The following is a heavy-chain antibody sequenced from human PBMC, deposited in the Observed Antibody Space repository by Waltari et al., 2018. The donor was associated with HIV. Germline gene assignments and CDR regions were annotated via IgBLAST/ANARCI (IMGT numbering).Heavy chain of an antibody. CDR2: LKQDGSEK. V-gene: IGHV3-7*01. D-gene: IGHD1-26*01. CDR3: AKYSGSYWGAHNWFDP. J-gene: IGHJ5*02. CDR1: GFTFSIYW. Sequence: EVQLVESGGGLVQPGGSLRLSCAASGFTFSIYWMSWLRQAPGKGVGWVANLKQDGSEKHYADSSRSRITISRENTKNSRYRQMNRVRAEDTTVYYWAKYSGSYWGAHNWFDPGGQGNLVTVSS.